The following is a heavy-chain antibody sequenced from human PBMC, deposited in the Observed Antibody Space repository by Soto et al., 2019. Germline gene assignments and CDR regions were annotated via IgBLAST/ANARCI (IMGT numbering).Heavy chain of an antibody. CDR2: IFYTGTT. CDR3: ARTSTLQTGQIDH. V-gene: IGHV4-28*01. J-gene: IGHJ4*02. CDR1: GYSISSDNW. Sequence: SETLSLTCAVPGYSISSDNWWGWIRQPPGKGLEWIGYIFYTGTTYYNLSLKSRVTMSVDTAKDQFSLKLSSVTAADTAVYYCARTSTLQTGQIDHWGQGTLVTVSS. D-gene: IGHD3-9*01.